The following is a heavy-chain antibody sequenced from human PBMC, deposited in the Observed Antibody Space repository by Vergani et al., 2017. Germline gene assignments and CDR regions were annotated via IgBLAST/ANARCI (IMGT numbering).Heavy chain of an antibody. CDR3: GRVADFYGLGSRLLDL. Sequence: QVRLQESGPGLVKPSETPSLTCSVSGGSMSGYYWSWIRQPPGKELEWIGYMYHSGSTNYNPSLETRVTISGDTSKNQFSLKLNSVTAADTAVYYCGRVADFYGLGSRLLDLWGQGILVTVSS. V-gene: IGHV4-59*01. D-gene: IGHD3-10*01. J-gene: IGHJ5*02. CDR1: GGSMSGYY. CDR2: MYHSGST.